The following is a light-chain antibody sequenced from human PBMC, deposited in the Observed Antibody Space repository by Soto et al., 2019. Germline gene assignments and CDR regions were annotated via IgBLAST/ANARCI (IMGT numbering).Light chain of an antibody. V-gene: IGLV2-14*01. J-gene: IGLJ1*01. Sequence: QCVLTQPASVSGAPGQAITISCTGTSSDVGGYNYVSWYQQHPGKAPKFMIYDVSNRPSGVSNRFSGSKSGNAASLTISGFQAEDEADYYCSSYTTSNTRQIVFGTGTKVTVL. CDR3: SSYTTSNTRQIV. CDR1: SSDVGGYNY. CDR2: DVS.